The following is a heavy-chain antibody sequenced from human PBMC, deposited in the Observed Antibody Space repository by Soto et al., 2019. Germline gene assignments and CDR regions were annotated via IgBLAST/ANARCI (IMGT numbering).Heavy chain of an antibody. J-gene: IGHJ6*04. CDR3: TSVHPSRYCSSTSCYGYYYYGMDV. V-gene: IGHV3-49*04. CDR2: IRSKAYGGTT. Sequence: GGSLRLSCTASGFTFGDYAMSWVRQAPGKGLEWVGFIRSKAYGGTTEYAASVKGRFTISRDDSKSIAYLQMNSLKTEDTDVYYCTSVHPSRYCSSTSCYGYYYYGMDVWGKGTTVTVFS. D-gene: IGHD2-2*01. CDR1: GFTFGDYA.